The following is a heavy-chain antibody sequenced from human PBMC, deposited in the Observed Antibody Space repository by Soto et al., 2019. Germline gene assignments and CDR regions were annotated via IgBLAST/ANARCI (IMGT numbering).Heavy chain of an antibody. CDR3: ARIDCTAGNCNPDCYYDMDV. J-gene: IGHJ6*02. Sequence: GGSLRLSCAASGFSFSTYGMHWVRQVPGKGLQWVAVICYDGSIKYYADSVKGRFTISRDNSKNTLYLQMNSLRDEDTAIYYCARIDCTAGNCNPDCYYDMDVWGQGTTVTVSS. CDR1: GFSFSTYG. D-gene: IGHD2-8*02. CDR2: ICYDGSIK. V-gene: IGHV3-33*01.